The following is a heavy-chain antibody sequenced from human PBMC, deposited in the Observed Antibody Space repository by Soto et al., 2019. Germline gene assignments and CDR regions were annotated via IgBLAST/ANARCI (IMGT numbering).Heavy chain of an antibody. CDR2: IYYSGST. Sequence: SETLSLTCTVSGGSVSSGSYYWSWIRQPPGKGLEWIGYIYYSGSTNYNPSLKSRVTISVDTSKNQFSLKLSSVTAADTAAYYCARSMTGTSSWFDTWGQGTLVTVSS. D-gene: IGHD1-7*01. J-gene: IGHJ5*02. CDR3: ARSMTGTSSWFDT. V-gene: IGHV4-61*01. CDR1: GGSVSSGSYY.